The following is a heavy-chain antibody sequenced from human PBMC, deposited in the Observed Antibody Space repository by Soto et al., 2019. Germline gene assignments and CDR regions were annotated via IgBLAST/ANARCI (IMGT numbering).Heavy chain of an antibody. J-gene: IGHJ3*02. Sequence: ASVKVSCKASGYTFTRYDINWVRQATGQGLEWMGWMNPNSGNTGYAQKFQGRVTMTRNTSISTAYMELSSLRSEDTAVYYCARNSITMVRGVILFSDAFDIWGQGTMVTVSS. CDR2: MNPNSGNT. D-gene: IGHD3-10*01. CDR1: GYTFTRYD. V-gene: IGHV1-8*01. CDR3: ARNSITMVRGVILFSDAFDI.